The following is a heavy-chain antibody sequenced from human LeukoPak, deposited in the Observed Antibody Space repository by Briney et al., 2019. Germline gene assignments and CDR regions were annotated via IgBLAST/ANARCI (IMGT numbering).Heavy chain of an antibody. V-gene: IGHV1-18*04. CDR2: IIAYNGNT. CDR3: AVNYYGSGSLDV. CDR1: GYTFTSYG. Sequence: ASVKVSCKASGYTFTSYGISWVRQAPGQGLEWMGWIIAYNGNTNYAQKLQGRVTMTTDTSTSTAYMELRSLRSDDTAVYYCAVNYYGSGSLDVWGKGTTVTVSS. D-gene: IGHD3-10*01. J-gene: IGHJ6*04.